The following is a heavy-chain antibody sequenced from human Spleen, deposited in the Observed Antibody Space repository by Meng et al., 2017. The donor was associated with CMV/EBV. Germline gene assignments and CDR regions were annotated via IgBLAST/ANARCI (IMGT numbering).Heavy chain of an antibody. Sequence: SETLSLTCAVYGGSFSGYYWSWIRQPPGKALEWIGEINHSGSTNYNPSLKSRVTISVDTSKNLFSLKLSSVTAADTAVYYCARGIVVLPAANYYYYYGMDVWGQGTTVTVSS. J-gene: IGHJ6*02. CDR1: GGSFSGYY. CDR3: ARGIVVLPAANYYYYYGMDV. V-gene: IGHV4-34*01. D-gene: IGHD2-2*01. CDR2: INHSGST.